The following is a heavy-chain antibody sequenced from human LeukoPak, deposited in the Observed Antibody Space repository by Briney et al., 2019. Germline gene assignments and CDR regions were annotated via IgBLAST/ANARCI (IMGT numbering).Heavy chain of an antibody. J-gene: IGHJ6*03. CDR3: AKDAWRCSGSSCPQYYYYMDV. Sequence: PGGSLRLSCAASGFTFSTYGIHWVRQAPGKGLEWVAFIRYDGSEKYYADSMKGRFTISRDNSKSTLYLQMNSLRTEDTAVYYCAKDAWRCSGSSCPQYYYYMDVWGKGTTVTVSS. CDR2: IRYDGSEK. V-gene: IGHV3-30*02. CDR1: GFTFSTYG. D-gene: IGHD2-15*01.